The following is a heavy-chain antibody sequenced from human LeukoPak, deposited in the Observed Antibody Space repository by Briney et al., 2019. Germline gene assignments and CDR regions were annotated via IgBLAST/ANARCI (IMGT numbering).Heavy chain of an antibody. D-gene: IGHD3-10*01. Sequence: SVKVSCKASGGTFSSYTIIWVRQAPGQGLEWMGGIIPIFGTANYAQKFQGRVTITADRSTSTAYMELSSLRSEDTAVYYCAGVNTRDGSGSYFSLWGQGTLVTVSS. CDR1: GGTFSSYT. J-gene: IGHJ4*02. CDR2: IIPIFGTA. CDR3: AGVNTRDGSGSYFSL. V-gene: IGHV1-69*06.